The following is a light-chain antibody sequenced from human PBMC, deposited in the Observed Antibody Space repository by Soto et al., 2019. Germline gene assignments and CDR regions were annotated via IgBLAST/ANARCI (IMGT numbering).Light chain of an antibody. CDR3: QQSYSTHHT. CDR2: AAS. Sequence: DIQMTQSPSSLSASVGDRVTITCRASQSISSYLNWYQQKPGKAPKLLIYAASSLQSGVPSRFSGSGSGTDFTLTISSLQPEDFATYYCQQSYSTHHTFGQGIKVDIK. J-gene: IGKJ1*01. V-gene: IGKV1-39*01. CDR1: QSISSY.